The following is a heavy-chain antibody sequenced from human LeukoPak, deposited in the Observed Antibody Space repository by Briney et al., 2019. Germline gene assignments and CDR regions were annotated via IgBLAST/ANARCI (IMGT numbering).Heavy chain of an antibody. CDR2: IYSGGST. J-gene: IGHJ6*02. V-gene: IGHV3-53*01. CDR3: ARVSIAARPYGMDV. CDR1: GFTVSSNY. D-gene: IGHD6-6*01. Sequence: GGSLRLSCAASGFTVSSNYMSWVRRAPGKGLEWVSVIYSGGSTYYADSVKGRFTISRDNSKNTLYLQMNSLRAEDTAVYYCARVSIAARPYGMDVWGQGTTVTVSS.